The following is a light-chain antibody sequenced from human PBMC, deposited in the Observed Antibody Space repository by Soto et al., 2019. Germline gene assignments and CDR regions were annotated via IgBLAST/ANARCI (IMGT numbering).Light chain of an antibody. CDR2: DAS. Sequence: IHMTHSPSTLSASLGDRVTITFRDSQSISLWLAWYQQKPGKAPRLLIHDASRLQSGVPSRFSGSGSGTEFTLTIRSLQTDDFATYYCQPSYSSPPTFGQGTKV. CDR1: QSISLW. J-gene: IGKJ1*01. CDR3: QPSYSSPPT. V-gene: IGKV1-5*01.